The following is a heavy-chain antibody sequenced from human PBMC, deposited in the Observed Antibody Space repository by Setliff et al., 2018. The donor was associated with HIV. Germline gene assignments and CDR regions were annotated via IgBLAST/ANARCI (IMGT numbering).Heavy chain of an antibody. CDR2: IIPIFGTA. CDR3: ARDLLLTSPSAFDI. Sequence: GASVKVSFKASGGTFSSYAISWVRQAPGQGLEWMGGIIPIFGTANYAQKFQGRVTITADESTSTAYMELSSLRSEDTAVYYCARDLLLTSPSAFDIWGQGTMVTVSS. V-gene: IGHV1-69*13. J-gene: IGHJ3*02. D-gene: IGHD3-9*01. CDR1: GGTFSSYA.